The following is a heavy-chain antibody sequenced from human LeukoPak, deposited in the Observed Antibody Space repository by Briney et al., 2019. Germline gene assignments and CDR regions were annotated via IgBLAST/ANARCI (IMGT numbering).Heavy chain of an antibody. CDR3: ARDQDWGTDY. J-gene: IGHJ4*02. CDR1: GFTLSSYW. V-gene: IGHV3-7*01. D-gene: IGHD3-16*01. CDR2: IKQDGSEK. Sequence: GGSLRLSCAASGFTLSSYWMSWVRQAPGKGLEWVANIKQDGSEKYYVDSVKGRFTISRDNAKNSLYLQMNSLRAEDTAVYYCARDQDWGTDYWGQGTLVTVSS.